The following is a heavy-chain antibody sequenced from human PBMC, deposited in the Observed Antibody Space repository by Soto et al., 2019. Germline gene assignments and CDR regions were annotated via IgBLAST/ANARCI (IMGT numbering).Heavy chain of an antibody. J-gene: IGHJ4*02. CDR2: AYYSGST. D-gene: IGHD6-19*01. V-gene: IGHV4-59*01. CDR3: ARGGWSIDY. Sequence: PSETLSLTCSVPGGSMNSYYWSWVRQPPGKGLEYIGYAYYSGSTYYNSSLESRVTISVDTTKNQFSLKLTSVTAADTAVYYCARGGWSIDYWGQGTLVTVSS. CDR1: GGSMNSYY.